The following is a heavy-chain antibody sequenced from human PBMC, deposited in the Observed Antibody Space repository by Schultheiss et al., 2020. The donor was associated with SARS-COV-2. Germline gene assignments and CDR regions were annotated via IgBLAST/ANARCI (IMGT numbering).Heavy chain of an antibody. CDR3: ARYCSGGSCPPGWFDP. D-gene: IGHD2-15*01. CDR1: GYSFTSYW. J-gene: IGHJ5*02. CDR2: IYPGDSDT. Sequence: GESLKISCKGSGYSFTSYWIGWVRQMPGKGLEWMGIIYPGDSDTRYSPSFQGQVTISADKSISTAYLQWSSLKASDTAMYYCARYCSGGSCPPGWFDPWGQGTLVTVSS. V-gene: IGHV5-51*01.